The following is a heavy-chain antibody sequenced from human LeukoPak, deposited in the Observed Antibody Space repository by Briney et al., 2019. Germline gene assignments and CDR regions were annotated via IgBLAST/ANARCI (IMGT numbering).Heavy chain of an antibody. CDR2: IKQDGSEK. Sequence: PGGSLRLSCAASGFTLSSYWMSWVRQAPGKGLEWVANIKQDGSEKYYVDSVKGRFTISRDNAKNSLYLQMNSLRAEDTAVYYCARAVAGLFDYWGQGTLVTVSS. CDR1: GFTLSSYW. V-gene: IGHV3-7*01. CDR3: ARAVAGLFDY. J-gene: IGHJ4*02. D-gene: IGHD6-19*01.